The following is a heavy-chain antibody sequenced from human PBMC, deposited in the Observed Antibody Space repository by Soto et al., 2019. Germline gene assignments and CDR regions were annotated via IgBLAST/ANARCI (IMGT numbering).Heavy chain of an antibody. Sequence: ASVKVSCKASGYTFTDYFIHWVRQAPGQGFEWMGWINPNSRGTNYAPKFQGRVTMTRDTSNSTAYMELRGLRSDDTAVYYCARVTLKAGNWFDPWGQGTLVTVSA. J-gene: IGHJ5*02. CDR3: ARVTLKAGNWFDP. V-gene: IGHV1-2*02. CDR1: GYTFTDYF. CDR2: INPNSRGT.